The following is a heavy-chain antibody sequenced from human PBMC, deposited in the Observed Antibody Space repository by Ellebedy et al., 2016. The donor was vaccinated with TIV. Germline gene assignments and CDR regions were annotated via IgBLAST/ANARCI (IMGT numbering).Heavy chain of an antibody. Sequence: GESLKISCAASGFTFSTYGMHWVRQAPGKGLEWVAVVLYAGNNQYYAEHVKGRFTISRDNSRNTVSLHMNSLTTEDTAVYYCAKDAWQKARISWEHDYWGQGTLVTVSS. J-gene: IGHJ4*02. CDR1: GFTFSTYG. CDR3: AKDAWQKARISWEHDY. D-gene: IGHD5-24*01. V-gene: IGHV3-30*18. CDR2: VLYAGNNQ.